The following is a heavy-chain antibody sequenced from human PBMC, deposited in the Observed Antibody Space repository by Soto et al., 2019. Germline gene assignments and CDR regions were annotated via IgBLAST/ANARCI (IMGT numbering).Heavy chain of an antibody. CDR2: ISRNSDTT. Sequence: EVQLVESGGGMVQPGRSLRLSCVASGFTFDDHGMHWVRHGPGRGLEWVSGISRNSDTTGYADSVKGRITISRDNTKNPLYFQMNCLSAEDTAFYYCAIDEGGVWGVAKGGSYSYYGMDVWGQGTTVIVSS. J-gene: IGHJ6*02. CDR3: AIDEGGVWGVAKGGSYSYYGMDV. CDR1: GFTFDDHG. D-gene: IGHD3-16*01. V-gene: IGHV3-9*01.